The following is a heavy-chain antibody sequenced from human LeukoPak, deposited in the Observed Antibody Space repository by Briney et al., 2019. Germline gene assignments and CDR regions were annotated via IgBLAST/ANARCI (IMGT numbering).Heavy chain of an antibody. CDR1: GFTFSNYD. J-gene: IGHJ2*01. D-gene: IGHD4-17*01. V-gene: IGHV3-13*04. CDR2: IVTADDT. CDR3: ARELNDTVTTGWYLDL. Sequence: GGSLRLSCAASGFTFSNYDMHWVRQSTGKGLEWVSAIVTADDTYYPGSVQGRFTISRENAKNSLYLQMNRLTAGDTAVYYCARELNDTVTTGWYLDLWGRGTLVTVSS.